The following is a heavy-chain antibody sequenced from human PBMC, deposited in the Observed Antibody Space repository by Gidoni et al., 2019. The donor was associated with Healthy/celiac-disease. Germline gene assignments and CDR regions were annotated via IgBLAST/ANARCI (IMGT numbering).Heavy chain of an antibody. Sequence: QVQLVESGGGVVQPGRSLRLSCAASGFTLRSYGMHWVRQAPGKGLEWVAVISYDGSNKYYADSVKGRFTISRDNYKNTLYLQRNSLRAEDTAVYYCAKVPGYSSSTPPPSDYWGQGTLVTVSS. CDR1: GFTLRSYG. CDR2: ISYDGSNK. D-gene: IGHD6-13*01. J-gene: IGHJ4*02. V-gene: IGHV3-30*18. CDR3: AKVPGYSSSTPPPSDY.